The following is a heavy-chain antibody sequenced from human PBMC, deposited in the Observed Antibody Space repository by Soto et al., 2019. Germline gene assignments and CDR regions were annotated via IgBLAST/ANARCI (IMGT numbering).Heavy chain of an antibody. CDR2: MNAKSGDT. CDR3: ARGNPFNYAGFDV. D-gene: IGHD3-16*01. CDR1: GYTFSDFD. J-gene: IGHJ6*02. V-gene: IGHV1-8*01. Sequence: ASVKVSCKASGYTFSDFDINWLRQASGQGPEWMGWMNAKSGDTFFAQRFQGKFNMTWDTSLSTAYMEVGSLASDDTAMYYCARGNPFNYAGFDVWGQGTTVTVSS.